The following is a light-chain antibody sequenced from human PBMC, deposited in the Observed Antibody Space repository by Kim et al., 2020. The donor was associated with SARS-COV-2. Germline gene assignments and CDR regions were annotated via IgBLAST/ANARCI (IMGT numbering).Light chain of an antibody. Sequence: GQSFPISCTGTSSDVGGYNSVSWYQQHPGKAPKLMIYDVSERASGVSNRFSGSQSGNTASLTISGLRAEDEADYYCSSHTTSSTYVFGSGTKVTVL. CDR2: DVS. J-gene: IGLJ1*01. CDR3: SSHTTSSTYV. CDR1: SSDVGGYNS. V-gene: IGLV2-14*03.